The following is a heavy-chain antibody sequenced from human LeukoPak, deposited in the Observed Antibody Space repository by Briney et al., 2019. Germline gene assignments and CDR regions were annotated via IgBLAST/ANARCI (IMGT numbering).Heavy chain of an antibody. CDR2: ISWDSGSN. CDR1: GFTSYKYA. D-gene: IGHD2-2*01. Sequence: SLRPSRAPSGFTSYKYAIHSVRQAPGTGVKSGSRISWDSGSNYYADSVKGRFTISRDNSKNSLYLQMNSLRAEDTALYYCAKDIGYCSSTSCYYYYMDVWGKGTTVTVSS. J-gene: IGHJ6*03. V-gene: IGHV3-43D*03. CDR3: AKDIGYCSSTSCYYYYMDV.